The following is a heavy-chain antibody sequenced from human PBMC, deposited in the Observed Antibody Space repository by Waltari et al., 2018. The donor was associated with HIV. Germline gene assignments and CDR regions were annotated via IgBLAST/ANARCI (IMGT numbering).Heavy chain of an antibody. Sequence: QVQVVQSGGGVVQPGRSLRLSCAGAGFTFSRYGMHWVRQAPGKGLEGVELIWYDRSNKYYADSVKGRFDISRDKSKNTVYLQMNSLRAEDTAVYYCARDRSSSWYGKDYYYFGMDVWGQGTTVTVSS. D-gene: IGHD6-13*01. V-gene: IGHV3-33*01. CDR1: GFTFSRYG. CDR2: IWYDRSNK. CDR3: ARDRSSSWYGKDYYYFGMDV. J-gene: IGHJ6*02.